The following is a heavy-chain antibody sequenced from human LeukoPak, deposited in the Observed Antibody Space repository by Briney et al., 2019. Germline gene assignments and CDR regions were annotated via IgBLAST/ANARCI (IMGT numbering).Heavy chain of an antibody. J-gene: IGHJ4*02. Sequence: GVLRLSCAASGFTFSDYWMQWVRQAPGKGLEWVANIRQDGNEKYYVDSVRGRFTISRDNAKNSLYLQMNSLRAEDTAIYYCARRYFDYWGQGTLVTVSS. CDR1: GFTFSDYW. V-gene: IGHV3-7*03. CDR2: IRQDGNEK. CDR3: ARRYFDY.